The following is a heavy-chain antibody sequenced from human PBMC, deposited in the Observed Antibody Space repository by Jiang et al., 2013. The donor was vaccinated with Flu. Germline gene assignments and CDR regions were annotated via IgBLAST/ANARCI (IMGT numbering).Heavy chain of an antibody. J-gene: IGHJ6*02. Sequence: SQTLSLTCAISGNSVSSNSAAWNWIRQSPSRGLEWLGRTYYRSKWLNDYAVSVKSRITINADTSKNQFSLQLNSVTPEDTTVYYCARVELGIGGLYGMDVWGQGTTVTVSS. D-gene: IGHD7-27*01. V-gene: IGHV6-1*01. CDR2: TYYRSKWLN. CDR3: ARVELGIGGLYGMDV. CDR1: GNSVSSNSAA.